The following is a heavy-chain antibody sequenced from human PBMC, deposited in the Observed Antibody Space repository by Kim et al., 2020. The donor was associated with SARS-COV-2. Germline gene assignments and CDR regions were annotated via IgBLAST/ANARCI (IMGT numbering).Heavy chain of an antibody. CDR3: ARGRTSLISY. CDR2: RTI. Sequence: RTISYADSVKGRFTSSSDNAKNSLYLQMNSLRDEDTAVYYCARGRTSLISYWGQGTLVTVSS. V-gene: IGHV3-48*02. D-gene: IGHD3-16*01. J-gene: IGHJ4*02.